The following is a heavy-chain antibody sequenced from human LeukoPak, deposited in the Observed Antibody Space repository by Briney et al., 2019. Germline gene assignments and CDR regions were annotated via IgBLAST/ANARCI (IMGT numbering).Heavy chain of an antibody. J-gene: IGHJ4*02. D-gene: IGHD3-10*01. CDR1: GYSFTSYW. CDR3: ARLTYYGSGSNPLDY. CDR2: IDPSDSYT. V-gene: IGHV5-10-1*01. Sequence: GDPLKISCKGSGYSFTSYWISWVRQMPGKGLEWMGRIDPSDSYTNYSPSFQGHVTISADKSISTAYLQWSSLKASDTAMYYCARLTYYGSGSNPLDYWGQGTLVTVSS.